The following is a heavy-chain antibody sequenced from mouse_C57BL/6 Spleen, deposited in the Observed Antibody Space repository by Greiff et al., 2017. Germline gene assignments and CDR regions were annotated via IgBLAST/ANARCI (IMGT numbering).Heavy chain of an antibody. J-gene: IGHJ2*01. CDR3: ARGGNYAFYYFDY. V-gene: IGHV1-50*01. D-gene: IGHD2-1*01. CDR2: IDPSDSYT. Sequence: QVQLQQPGAELVKPGASVKLSCKASGYTFTSYWMQWVKQRPGQGLEWIGEIDPSDSYTNYNQKFKGKATLTVDTSSSTAYMQLSSLTSEDSAVYYCARGGNYAFYYFDYWGQGTTLTVSS. CDR1: GYTFTSYW.